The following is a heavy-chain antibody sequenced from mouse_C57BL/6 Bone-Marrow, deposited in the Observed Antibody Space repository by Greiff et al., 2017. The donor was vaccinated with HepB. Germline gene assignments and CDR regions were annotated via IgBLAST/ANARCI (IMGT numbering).Heavy chain of an antibody. V-gene: IGHV1-54*01. J-gene: IGHJ2*01. CDR2: INPGSGGT. D-gene: IGHD1-1*01. CDR1: GYAFTNYL. Sequence: QVQLQQSGAELVRPGTSVKVSCKASGYAFTNYLIEGVKQRHGQGLEWIGVINPGSGGTNYNEKFKGKATLTADKSSSTAYMQLSSLTSEDSAVYFCARDYGSSLFDYWGQGTTLTVSS. CDR3: ARDYGSSLFDY.